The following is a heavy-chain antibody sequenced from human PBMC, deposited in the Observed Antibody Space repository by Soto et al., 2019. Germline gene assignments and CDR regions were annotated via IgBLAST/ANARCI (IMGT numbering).Heavy chain of an antibody. V-gene: IGHV1-2*04. CDR2: INPNSGGT. CDR1: GYTFTGYY. CDR3: ARDIILKGNSGVYYYYGMDV. D-gene: IGHD3-3*01. J-gene: IGHJ6*02. Sequence: GASVKVSCKASGYTFTGYYMHWVRQAPGQGLECLGWINPNSGGTNYAQKFQGWVTMTRDTSISTAYMELSRLRSDDTAVYYCARDIILKGNSGVYYYYGMDVWGQGTTVTVSS.